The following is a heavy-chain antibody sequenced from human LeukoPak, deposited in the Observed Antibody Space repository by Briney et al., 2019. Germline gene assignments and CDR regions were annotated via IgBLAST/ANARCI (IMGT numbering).Heavy chain of an antibody. J-gene: IGHJ4*02. CDR1: GFTFSSYA. D-gene: IGHD2-2*01. V-gene: IGHV3-23*01. CDR2: ISGSGGST. CDR3: AKTDCSSTSCYLGG. Sequence: GGSLRLSCAASGFTFSSYAMSWVRQAPGKGLEWVSAISGSGGSTYYADSVKGRFTISRDNSKSTLYLQMNSLRAEDTAVYYCAKTDCSSTSCYLGGRGQGTLVTVSS.